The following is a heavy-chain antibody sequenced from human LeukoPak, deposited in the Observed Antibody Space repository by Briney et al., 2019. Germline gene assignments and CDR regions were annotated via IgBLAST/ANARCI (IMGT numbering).Heavy chain of an antibody. Sequence: PSETLSLTCTVSGGSISSGGYYWSWIRQPPGKGLEWIGYIYHSGSTYYNPSLKSRVTISVDRSKNQFSLKLSSVTAADTAVYYCASRGKGSSFRDFDYWGQGTLVTVSS. CDR3: ASRGKGSSFRDFDY. CDR2: IYHSGST. J-gene: IGHJ4*02. D-gene: IGHD3-10*01. CDR1: GGSISSGGYY. V-gene: IGHV4-30-2*01.